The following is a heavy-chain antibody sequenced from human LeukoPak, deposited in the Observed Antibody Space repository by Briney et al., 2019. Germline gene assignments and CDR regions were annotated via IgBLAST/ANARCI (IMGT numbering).Heavy chain of an antibody. V-gene: IGHV4-4*07. CDR3: ARDVYCSSTSCYTLDY. Sequence: SETLSLTCTVSGGSISSYYWSWIRQPAGKGLEWIGRIYTSGSTNYNPSLKSRVTMSVDTSKNQFSLKLSSVTAADTAVYYCARDVYCSSTSCYTLDYWGQGTLVTVSS. CDR2: IYTSGST. D-gene: IGHD2-2*02. J-gene: IGHJ4*02. CDR1: GGSISSYY.